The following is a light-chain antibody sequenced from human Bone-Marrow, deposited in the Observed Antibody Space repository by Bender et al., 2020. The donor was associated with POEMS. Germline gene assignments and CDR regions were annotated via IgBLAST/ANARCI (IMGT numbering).Light chain of an antibody. Sequence: QSALTQPASVSGSPGQSITISCTGTSSDVGAYNSVSWYQQYPGKAPKVMIYDVSNRPSGVSNRFSGSRSGSTASLTISSLQTEDEADYYCCSSAGNHVWVFGGGTKLTVL. V-gene: IGLV2-14*03. J-gene: IGLJ3*02. CDR3: CSSAGNHVWV. CDR2: DVS. CDR1: SSDVGAYNS.